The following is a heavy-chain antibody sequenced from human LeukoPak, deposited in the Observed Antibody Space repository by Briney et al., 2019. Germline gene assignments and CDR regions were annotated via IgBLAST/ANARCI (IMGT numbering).Heavy chain of an antibody. CDR3: ARAYSSGLYWFDP. J-gene: IGHJ5*02. D-gene: IGHD6-19*01. V-gene: IGHV4-39*01. Sequence: SETLSLTCTVSGGSIGSSSYYWGWIRQPPGKGLEWIGNIYYSGSTYYNPSLKSRVTISVDTSKNQFSLKPSSVTAADTAVYYCARAYSSGLYWFDPWGQGTLVTVSS. CDR2: IYYSGST. CDR1: GGSIGSSSYY.